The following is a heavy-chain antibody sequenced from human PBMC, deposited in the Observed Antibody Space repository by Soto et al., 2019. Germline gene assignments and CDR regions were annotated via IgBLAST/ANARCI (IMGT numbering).Heavy chain of an antibody. J-gene: IGHJ5*02. CDR3: ARHVGGRVLEWLPLSGFDP. CDR1: GGSISSSSYY. CDR2: IYYSGST. D-gene: IGHD3-3*01. V-gene: IGHV4-39*01. Sequence: QLQLQESGPGLVKPSETLSLTCTVSGGSISSSSYYWGWIRQPPGKGLEWIGSIYYSGSTYYNPSLKSRVTISVDTSKNQFSLKLSSVTAADTAVYYCARHVGGRVLEWLPLSGFDPWGQGTLVTVSS.